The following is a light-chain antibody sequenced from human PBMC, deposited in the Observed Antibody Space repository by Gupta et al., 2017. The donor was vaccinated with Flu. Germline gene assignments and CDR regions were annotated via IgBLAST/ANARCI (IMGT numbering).Light chain of an antibody. CDR2: KYN. CDR1: SSNIGSNV. CDR3: AAWDDSLNAWM. J-gene: IGLJ3*02. Sequence: QSVLTQPPSASGTPGQRVTISCSGSSSNIGSNVVSCYQHFPGTAPKLLIYKYNPRPSGVPDRFSGSESGTSASLAISGLQSEDEADYFCAAWDDSLNAWMFGGGTKLTVL. V-gene: IGLV1-44*01.